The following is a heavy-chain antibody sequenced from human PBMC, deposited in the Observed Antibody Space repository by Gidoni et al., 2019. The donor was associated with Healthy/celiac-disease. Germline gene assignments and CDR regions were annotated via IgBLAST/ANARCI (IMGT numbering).Heavy chain of an antibody. CDR2: IYTSGST. CDR1: GGSIRSGSYY. Sequence: QVQLQESGPGLVKPSQTLSLTCTVSGGSIRSGSYYWSWIRQPAGKGLEWIGRIYTSGSTNYNPSLKSRVTISVDTSKNQFSLKLSSVTAADTAVYYCASHFNYSPYYFDYWGQGTLVTVSS. D-gene: IGHD2-15*01. V-gene: IGHV4-61*02. J-gene: IGHJ4*02. CDR3: ASHFNYSPYYFDY.